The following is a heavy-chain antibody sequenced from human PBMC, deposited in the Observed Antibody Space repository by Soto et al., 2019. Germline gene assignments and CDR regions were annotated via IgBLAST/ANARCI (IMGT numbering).Heavy chain of an antibody. CDR3: ARDGYCSSTSCYARGGGYYYYGMDA. CDR2: IWYDGSNK. CDR1: GFTFSSYG. D-gene: IGHD2-2*03. V-gene: IGHV3-33*01. J-gene: IGHJ6*02. Sequence: LVGSLRLSCAASGFTFSSYGMHWVRQAPGKGLEWVAVIWYDGSNKYYADSVKGRFTISRDNSKNTLYLQMNSLRAEDTAVYYCARDGYCSSTSCYARGGGYYYYGMDAWGQGTTVTAP.